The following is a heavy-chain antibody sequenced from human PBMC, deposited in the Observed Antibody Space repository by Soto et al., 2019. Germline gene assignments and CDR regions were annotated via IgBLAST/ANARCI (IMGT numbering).Heavy chain of an antibody. D-gene: IGHD3-22*01. CDR2: ISGSGGST. CDR3: AKDQGAHYYDSSGYLAL. V-gene: IGHV3-23*01. J-gene: IGHJ4*02. CDR1: GLTFSSYA. Sequence: PGGSLRLSCAASGLTFSSYAMSWVRQAPGKGLEWVSAISGSGGSTYYADSVKGRFTISRDNSKNTLYLQMNSLRAEDTAVYYCAKDQGAHYYDSSGYLALWGQGTLVTVSS.